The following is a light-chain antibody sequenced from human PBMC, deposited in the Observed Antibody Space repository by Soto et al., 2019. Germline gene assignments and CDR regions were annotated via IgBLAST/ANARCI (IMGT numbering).Light chain of an antibody. CDR1: QSVGTN. J-gene: IGKJ2*01. CDR2: GAS. Sequence: EKAMAQSPATLSVSPGARATLSCRASQSVGTNLAWYQQKPDQAPRLLIYGASTRATDIPARFSGSGSGTEFTLTISSLQSEDFAVYFCQQYNNWPYTFGQGTKLEIK. V-gene: IGKV3-15*01. CDR3: QQYNNWPYT.